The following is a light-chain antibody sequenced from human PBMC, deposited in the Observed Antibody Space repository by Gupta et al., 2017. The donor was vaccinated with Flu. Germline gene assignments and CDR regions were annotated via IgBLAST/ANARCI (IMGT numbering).Light chain of an antibody. V-gene: IGKV1-5*03. Sequence: DIQLTQSPSTLSASVGDRVTITCRASQSLGKWLAWYQQKPGKAPKVLIYKASGLESGVPSRFSGSGSGTEFALTIDSLQPDDFATYYCHHNNNYWGTFGQGTKVEIK. CDR3: HHNNNYWGT. J-gene: IGKJ1*01. CDR1: QSLGKW. CDR2: KAS.